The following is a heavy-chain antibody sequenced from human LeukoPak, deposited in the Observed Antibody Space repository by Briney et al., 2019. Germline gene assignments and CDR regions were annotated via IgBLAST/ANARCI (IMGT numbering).Heavy chain of an antibody. CDR1: GGTFSSYA. J-gene: IGHJ4*02. CDR3: ARNLDY. CDR2: IIPILGIA. Sequence: SVKVSCKTSGGTFSSYAISWVRQAPGQGLEWMGRIIPILGIANYAQKFQGRVTITADKSTSTAYMELRSLRSDDTAVYYCARNLDYWGQGTLVTVSS. V-gene: IGHV1-69*04.